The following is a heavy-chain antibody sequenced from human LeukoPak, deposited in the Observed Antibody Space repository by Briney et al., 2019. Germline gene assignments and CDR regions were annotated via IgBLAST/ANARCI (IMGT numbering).Heavy chain of an antibody. D-gene: IGHD3-22*01. J-gene: IGHJ4*02. CDR3: ARAQYYYDSSGYYYQYYFDY. Sequence: GGSLRLSCAASGFTVSSNYRSWGRQAPGKGLEWVSVIYSGGSTYYADSVKGRFTISRDNSENKMYLQMNSLRAEDTAVYYCARAQYYYDSSGYYYQYYFDYWGQGTLVTVSS. CDR2: IYSGGST. CDR1: GFTVSSNY. V-gene: IGHV3-53*01.